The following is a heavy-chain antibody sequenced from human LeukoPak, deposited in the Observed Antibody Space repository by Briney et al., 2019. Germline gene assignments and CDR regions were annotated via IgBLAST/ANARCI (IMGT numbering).Heavy chain of an antibody. J-gene: IGHJ6*03. CDR2: INWNGGST. CDR3: ARLAYCGGDCYPNYYYYMDV. D-gene: IGHD2-21*02. V-gene: IGHV3-20*04. Sequence: GGSLRLSCAASGFTFDDYGMSWVRQAPGKGLEWVSGINWNGGSTGYADSVKGRFTISRDNAKNSLYLQMNSLRAEDTALYYCARLAYCGGDCYPNYYYYMDVWGKGTTVTVSS. CDR1: GFTFDDYG.